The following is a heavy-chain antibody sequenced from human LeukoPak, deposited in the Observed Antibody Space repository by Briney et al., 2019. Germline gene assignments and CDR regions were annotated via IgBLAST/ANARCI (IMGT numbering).Heavy chain of an antibody. CDR2: IYYSGST. V-gene: IGHV4-59*01. J-gene: IGHJ3*02. Sequence: SETLSLTCTVSGGSISSYYWSWIRQPPGKGLEWIGYIYYSGSTNYNPSLKSRVTISVDTSKNQFSLKLSSVTAADTAVYYCARHLGSGWYGAFDIWGQGTMVTVSS. CDR1: GGSISSYY. CDR3: ARHLGSGWYGAFDI. D-gene: IGHD6-19*01.